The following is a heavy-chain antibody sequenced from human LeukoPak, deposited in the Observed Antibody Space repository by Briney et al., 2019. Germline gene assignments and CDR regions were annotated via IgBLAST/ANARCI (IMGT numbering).Heavy chain of an antibody. D-gene: IGHD6-13*01. Sequence: ASVKVSCKASGYTFTSYGISWVRQAPGQGLEWMGWISAYNGNTNYAQKLQGRVTMTTDTSTSTAYMELSSLRAEDTAVYYCARDRSPSSSPHFFDYWGQGTLVTVSS. J-gene: IGHJ4*02. CDR1: GYTFTSYG. V-gene: IGHV1-18*01. CDR3: ARDRSPSSSPHFFDY. CDR2: ISAYNGNT.